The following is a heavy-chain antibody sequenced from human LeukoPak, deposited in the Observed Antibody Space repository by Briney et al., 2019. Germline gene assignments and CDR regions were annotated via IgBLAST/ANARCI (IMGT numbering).Heavy chain of an antibody. CDR2: ISAYNGNT. Sequence: ASVKVSCKASGYTFTSYGISWVRQAPGQGLEWMGWISAYNGNTNYAQKLQGRVTMTTDTSTSTAYMELRSLRSDDTAVYYCARSYYYDSSGYYDYWGQGTLVTVSS. J-gene: IGHJ4*02. V-gene: IGHV1-18*01. CDR3: ARSYYYDSSGYYDY. D-gene: IGHD3-22*01. CDR1: GYTFTSYG.